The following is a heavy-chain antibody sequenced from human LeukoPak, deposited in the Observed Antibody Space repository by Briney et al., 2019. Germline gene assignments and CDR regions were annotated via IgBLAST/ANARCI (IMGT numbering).Heavy chain of an antibody. V-gene: IGHV3-48*01. CDR1: GFTLSSYS. Sequence: PGGSLRLSCAASGFTLSSYSMEWVRQAPGEGLEWVSHLSSSTSTIYYADSVKGRFTISRDNAKNSLYIQMNSLRAEDTAIYYCARVLLERPGIDSFDIWGRRTMVTVSS. CDR3: ARVLLERPGIDSFDI. D-gene: IGHD1-1*01. J-gene: IGHJ3*02. CDR2: LSSSTSTI.